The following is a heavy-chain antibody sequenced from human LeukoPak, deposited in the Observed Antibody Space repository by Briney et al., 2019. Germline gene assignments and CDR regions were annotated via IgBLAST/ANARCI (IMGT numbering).Heavy chain of an antibody. CDR3: ARLNYYGSGSYYLDY. CDR1: GGSISSYY. D-gene: IGHD3-10*01. V-gene: IGHV4-59*12. CDR2: IYYSGST. J-gene: IGHJ4*02. Sequence: SETLSLACTVSGGSISSYYWSWIRLPPGKGLEWIGYIYYSGSTNYNPSLKSRVTISVDTSKNQFSLKLSSVTAADTAVYYCARLNYYGSGSYYLDYWGQGTLVTVSS.